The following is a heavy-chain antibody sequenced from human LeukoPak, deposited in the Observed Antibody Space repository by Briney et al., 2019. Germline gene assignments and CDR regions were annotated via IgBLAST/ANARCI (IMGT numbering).Heavy chain of an antibody. J-gene: IGHJ4*02. CDR1: GFSFISYG. CDR3: AKRPSDYGDYVSYFDY. V-gene: IGHV3-30*18. D-gene: IGHD4-17*01. CDR2: ISDDGRSK. Sequence: GGPPRLSCAASGFSFISYGMHWVRQAPGKGLEWVGVISDDGRSKDYADSVKGRFTISRDNSKDTLYLQMNSPRDEDTAVYYCAKRPSDYGDYVSYFDYWGQGTLVTVSS.